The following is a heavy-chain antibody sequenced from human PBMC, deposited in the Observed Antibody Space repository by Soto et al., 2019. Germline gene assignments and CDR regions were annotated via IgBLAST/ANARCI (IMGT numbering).Heavy chain of an antibody. CDR2: ISRDSRSI. J-gene: IGHJ4*02. V-gene: IGHV3-9*01. CDR3: VKDALTTVAYYFDY. CDR1: GFRFDDYG. D-gene: IGHD4-17*01. Sequence: LLGGSLRLSCEVSGFRFDDYGMHWVRQAPGKGLEWIAGISRDSRSISYGASMKGRFTISRDNAKNSLYLQLNSLRADDTAFYYCVKDALTTVAYYFDYWGQGALVTVSS.